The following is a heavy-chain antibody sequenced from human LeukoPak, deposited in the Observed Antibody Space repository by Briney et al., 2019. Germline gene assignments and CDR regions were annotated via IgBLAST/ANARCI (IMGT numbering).Heavy chain of an antibody. CDR1: GDSVSSNSVT. CDR3: ARRLTQYDCFDP. V-gene: IGHV6-1*01. CDR2: TYYRSTWYN. Sequence: SQTLSLTCAISGDSVSSNSVTWNRIRQSPSRGLEWLGRTYYRSTWYNDYAVSVRGRITVNPDTSKNQFSLHLNSVTPEDTAVYYCARRLTQYDCFDPWGQGILVAVSS. J-gene: IGHJ5*02. D-gene: IGHD2-2*01.